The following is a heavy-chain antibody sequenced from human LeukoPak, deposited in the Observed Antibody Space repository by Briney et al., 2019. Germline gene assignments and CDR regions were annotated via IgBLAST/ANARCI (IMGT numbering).Heavy chain of an antibody. D-gene: IGHD5-24*01. CDR3: ARVGEMATEIDY. J-gene: IGHJ4*02. CDR2: IIPIFGTA. V-gene: IGHV1-69*13. Sequence: SVKVSCKASGGTFSSYAISSVRQAPGQGLEWMGGIIPIFGTANYAQKFQGRVTITADESTSTAYMELSSLRSEDTAVYYCARVGEMATEIDYWGQGTLVTVSS. CDR1: GGTFSSYA.